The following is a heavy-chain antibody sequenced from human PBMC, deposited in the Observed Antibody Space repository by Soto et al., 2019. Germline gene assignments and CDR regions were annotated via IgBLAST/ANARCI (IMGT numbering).Heavy chain of an antibody. CDR3: AKDQSRLQLSYGMDV. V-gene: IGHV3-30*18. D-gene: IGHD5-18*01. Sequence: QVQLVESGGGVVQPGRSLRLSCAASGFTFSSYGMHWVRQAPGKGLEWVAVISYDGSNKYYADSVKGRFTISRDNSKNTLYMQMNSLRAEDTAVYYCAKDQSRLQLSYGMDVWGQGTTVTVSS. J-gene: IGHJ6*02. CDR1: GFTFSSYG. CDR2: ISYDGSNK.